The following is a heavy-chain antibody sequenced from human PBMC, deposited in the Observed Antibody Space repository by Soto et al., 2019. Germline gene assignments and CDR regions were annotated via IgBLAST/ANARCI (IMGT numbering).Heavy chain of an antibody. CDR1: GGTFSTYS. CDR2: IIPMLGIA. J-gene: IGHJ3*02. Sequence: QVQLVQSGAEVKKPGSSVKVSCKDSGGTFSTYSMFWVRQAPGQGLEWMGRIIPMLGIANHAQRFQDRVTITADKSTATAPMELSSMRSEDTALYYCTIGSWSCEVFDIWGQGTMVTVSS. CDR3: TIGSWSCEVFDI. D-gene: IGHD6-19*01. V-gene: IGHV1-69*02.